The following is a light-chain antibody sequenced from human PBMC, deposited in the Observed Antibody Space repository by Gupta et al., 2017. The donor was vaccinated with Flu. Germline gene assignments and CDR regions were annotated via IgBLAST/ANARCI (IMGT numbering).Light chain of an antibody. Sequence: EIVLTQSPGTLSLSPGERATLSCRASQSVSSSYLAWYQQKPGQAPRLLIFGASNRATGMPDRFSGSGSGTDFTLTISRLEPEDFAVYYCQQDGSSPRTFGQGTKVEIK. CDR1: QSVSSSY. J-gene: IGKJ1*01. CDR2: GAS. CDR3: QQDGSSPRT. V-gene: IGKV3-20*01.